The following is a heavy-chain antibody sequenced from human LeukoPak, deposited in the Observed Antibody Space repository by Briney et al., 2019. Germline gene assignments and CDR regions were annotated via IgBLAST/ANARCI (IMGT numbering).Heavy chain of an antibody. V-gene: IGHV3-48*03. J-gene: IGHJ4*02. CDR2: ISTSGSTI. Sequence: GGSLRLSCAASGFSFRTYEMTWVRQAPGKGPGWVSHISTSGSTINYADSVKGRFTISRDNAKNSLYLQMNSLRAEDTAVYYCARGGSYFVHWGQGTLVTVSS. CDR1: GFSFRTYE. CDR3: ARGGSYFVH. D-gene: IGHD3-16*01.